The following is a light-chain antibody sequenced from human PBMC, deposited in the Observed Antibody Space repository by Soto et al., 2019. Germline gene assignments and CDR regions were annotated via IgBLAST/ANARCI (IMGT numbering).Light chain of an antibody. CDR3: SSYAGSIYV. CDR1: SSDVGGYNY. CDR2: EVS. J-gene: IGLJ1*01. Sequence: QSVLTQPPSASGSPEQSFTISCTGTSSDVGGYNYVSWYQQPPGKAPKLMIYEVSKRPSGVPDRFSGSKSGNTASLTVSGLQAEDEADYYCSSYAGSIYVFGTGTKVTVL. V-gene: IGLV2-8*01.